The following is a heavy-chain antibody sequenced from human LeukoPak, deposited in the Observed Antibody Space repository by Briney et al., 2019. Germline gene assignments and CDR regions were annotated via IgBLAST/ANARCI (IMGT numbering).Heavy chain of an antibody. CDR1: GGTFSSYA. CDR3: ATSYSGYDIHFDY. D-gene: IGHD5-12*01. J-gene: IGHJ4*02. CDR2: IIPIFGTA. V-gene: IGHV1-69*05. Sequence: SVKVSCKXSGGTFSSYAISWVRQAPGQGLEWMGGIIPIFGTANYAQKFQGRVTITTDESTSTAYMELSSLRSEDTAVYYCATSYSGYDIHFDYWGQGTLVTVSS.